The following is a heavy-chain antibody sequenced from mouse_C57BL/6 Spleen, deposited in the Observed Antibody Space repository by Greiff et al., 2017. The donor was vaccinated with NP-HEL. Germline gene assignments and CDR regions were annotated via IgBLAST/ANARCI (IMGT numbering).Heavy chain of an antibody. J-gene: IGHJ4*01. CDR2: IDPSDSET. D-gene: IGHD4-1*01. CDR3: ARRGLGPGYYAMDY. CDR1: GYTFTSYW. V-gene: IGHV1-52*01. Sequence: QVQLQQPGAELVRPGSSVKLSCKASGYTFTSYWMHWVKQRPIQGLEWIGNIDPSDSETHYNQKFKDKATLTVDKSSSTAYMQLSSLTSEDSAVYYCARRGLGPGYYAMDYWGQGTSVTVSS.